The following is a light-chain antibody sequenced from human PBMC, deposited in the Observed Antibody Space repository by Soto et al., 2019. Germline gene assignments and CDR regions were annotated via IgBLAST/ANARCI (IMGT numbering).Light chain of an antibody. J-gene: IGKJ5*01. V-gene: IGKV3-15*01. CDR1: QSVSSN. CDR2: GAS. CDR3: QQYSNWPIT. Sequence: EIVMTQSPATLSVSPEERATLSCRASQSVSSNLAWYQQKPGQAPRLLIYGASTRATGIPARFSGSGSGTEFTLTITSLQSEDFAVYYCQQYSNWPITFGQGTRLEIK.